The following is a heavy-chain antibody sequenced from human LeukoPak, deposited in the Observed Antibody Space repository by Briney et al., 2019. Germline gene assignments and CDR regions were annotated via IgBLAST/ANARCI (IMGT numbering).Heavy chain of an antibody. CDR1: GDSVSSNSAA. V-gene: IGHV6-1*01. CDR3: ARGEDSFSH. J-gene: IGHJ4*02. CDR2: TYYRSKGYN. D-gene: IGHD1-26*01. Sequence: SGPGLLKPSQTLSLTCAISGDSVSSNSAAWKWIRQSPSRGLEWLGKTYYRSKGYNYYAISVKSRIAFTPDTSKDQFSLQLNSMTPEDTAVYYCARGEDSFSHWGQGTLVTVSS.